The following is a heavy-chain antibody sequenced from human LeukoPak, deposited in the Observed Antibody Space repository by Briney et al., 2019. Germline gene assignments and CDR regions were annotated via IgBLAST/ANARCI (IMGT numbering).Heavy chain of an antibody. V-gene: IGHV4-38-2*02. CDR3: ASGYCGGACQLGGVDM. J-gene: IGHJ3*02. D-gene: IGHD2-21*02. CDR2: IYRSGIT. Sequence: SETLSLTCIVSGYSISSGYHWAWIRQPPGKGLEWIGSIYRSGITYYNPSLKSRVTISLDTSGNQFSLKLSSVTAADTAVYYCASGYCGGACQLGGVDMWGQGTMVTVSS. CDR1: GYSISSGYH.